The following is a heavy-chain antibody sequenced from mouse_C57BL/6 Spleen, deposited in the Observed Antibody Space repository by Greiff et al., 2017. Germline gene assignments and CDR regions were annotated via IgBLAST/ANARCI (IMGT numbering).Heavy chain of an antibody. CDR1: GYSITSGYY. V-gene: IGHV3-6*01. J-gene: IGHJ4*01. CDR2: ISYDGSN. CDR3: ARETGKRAMDY. Sequence: EVHLVESGPGLVKPSQSLSLTCSVTGYSITSGYYWNWIRQFPGNKLEWMGYISYDGSNNYNPSLKNRISITRDTSKNQFFLKLNSVTTEDTATYYCARETGKRAMDYWGQGTSVTVSS. D-gene: IGHD1-1*01.